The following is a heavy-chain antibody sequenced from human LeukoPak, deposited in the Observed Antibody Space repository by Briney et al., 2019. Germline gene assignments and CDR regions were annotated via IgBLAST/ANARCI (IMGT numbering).Heavy chain of an antibody. J-gene: IGHJ4*02. Sequence: PGGSLRLSCAASGFTLSSYWMNWVRQAPGKGLEWVANMKQDGSDKYYVDSVRGRFTISRDNAKNSLYLQMNSLRAEDTAVYYCARTISACFDYWGQGILVIVSS. CDR2: MKQDGSDK. D-gene: IGHD2-2*02. CDR1: GFTLSSYW. CDR3: ARTISACFDY. V-gene: IGHV3-7*04.